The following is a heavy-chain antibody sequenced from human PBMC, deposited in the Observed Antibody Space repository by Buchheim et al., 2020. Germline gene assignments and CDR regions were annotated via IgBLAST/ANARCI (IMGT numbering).Heavy chain of an antibody. CDR2: ISYDGSNK. D-gene: IGHD3-3*01. CDR3: ARDEEWSLNLMGDY. Sequence: QVQLVESGGGVVQPGRSLRLSCAASGFTFSSYAMHWVRQAPGKGLEWVAVISYDGSNKYYADSVKGRFTISRDNSKNTLYLQMNSLRAEDTAVYYCARDEEWSLNLMGDYWGQGTL. V-gene: IGHV3-30-3*01. J-gene: IGHJ4*02. CDR1: GFTFSSYA.